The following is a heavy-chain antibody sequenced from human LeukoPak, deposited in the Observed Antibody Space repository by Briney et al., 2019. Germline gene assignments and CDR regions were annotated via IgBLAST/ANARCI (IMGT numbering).Heavy chain of an antibody. CDR1: GYTFTSYA. D-gene: IGHD2-2*01. Sequence: GASVKVSCKASGYTFTSYAISWVRQAPGQGLEWMGWISAYNGNTNYAQKYQGRVTMTTDTSTSTAYMELRSLRYDDTAVYYCARWEYCSSTSCYDESETFDYWGQGTLVTVSS. CDR2: ISAYNGNT. J-gene: IGHJ4*02. V-gene: IGHV1-18*01. CDR3: ARWEYCSSTSCYDESETFDY.